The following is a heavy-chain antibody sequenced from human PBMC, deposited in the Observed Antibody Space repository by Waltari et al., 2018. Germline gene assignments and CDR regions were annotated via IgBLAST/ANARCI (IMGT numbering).Heavy chain of an antibody. CDR3: ARGAVTAVYYNYYGMDV. CDR1: GGSISSAGYY. CDR2: IYHSGST. V-gene: IGHV4-31*03. Sequence: QVQLQESGPGLVKPSQTLSLTCTVSGGSISSAGYYWSWLRQHPGKGLEWIGYIYHSGSTSYNPSLKSRVTISVDGSKNQFSLKLSSVTAADTAVYYCARGAVTAVYYNYYGMDVWGQGTTVTVSS. J-gene: IGHJ6*02. D-gene: IGHD2-21*02.